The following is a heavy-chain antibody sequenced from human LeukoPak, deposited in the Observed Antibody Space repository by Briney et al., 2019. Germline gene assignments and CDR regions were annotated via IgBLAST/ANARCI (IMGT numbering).Heavy chain of an antibody. CDR3: AKNALMFSSGWYYYYYMDV. D-gene: IGHD6-19*01. J-gene: IGHJ6*03. CDR1: GFTFSSYT. Sequence: GGSLRLSCAASGFTFSSYTMSWVRQAPGKGLEWVSAISGSGGSTYYADSVKGRFTISRDNSKNTLYLQMNSLRAEDTAVYYCAKNALMFSSGWYYYYYMDVWGKGTTVTVSS. CDR2: ISGSGGST. V-gene: IGHV3-23*01.